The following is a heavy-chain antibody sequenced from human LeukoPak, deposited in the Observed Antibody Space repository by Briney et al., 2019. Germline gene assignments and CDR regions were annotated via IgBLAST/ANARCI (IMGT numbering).Heavy chain of an antibody. CDR1: GGSISSSSYY. CDR3: ARVFGGSYYGY. V-gene: IGHV4-39*01. D-gene: IGHD1-26*01. CDR2: IYYSGST. J-gene: IGHJ4*02. Sequence: SETLSLTCTVSGGSISSSSYYWGWIRQPPGKGLEWIGSIYYSGSTYYNPSLKSRVTISVDTSKNQFSLKLSSVTAADTAVYYCARVFGGSYYGYWGQGTLVTVSS.